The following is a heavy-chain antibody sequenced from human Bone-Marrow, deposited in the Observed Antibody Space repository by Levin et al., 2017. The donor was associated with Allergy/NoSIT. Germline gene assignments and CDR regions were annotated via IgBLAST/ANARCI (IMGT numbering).Heavy chain of an antibody. D-gene: IGHD7-27*01. CDR1: GFTLSSYD. CDR2: LNSAGSA. V-gene: IGHV3-23*01. J-gene: IGHJ3*02. CDR3: AEVNWDTSRDGFHI. Sequence: GESLKISCAASGFTLSSYDMSWVRQTPGKGLEWVSALNSAGSAFYADSVKGRFTTSRDNSKNTLYLQMNSLRAEDMAVYYCAEVNWDTSRDGFHIWGQGTMVTVSS.